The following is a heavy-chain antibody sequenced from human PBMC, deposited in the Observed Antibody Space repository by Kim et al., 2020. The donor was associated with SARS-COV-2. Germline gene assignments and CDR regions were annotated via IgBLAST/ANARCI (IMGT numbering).Heavy chain of an antibody. CDR2: IPGGGHNA. CDR3: TRHTNGPDN. V-gene: IGHV3-23*01. Sequence: GGSLRLSCVASGFPFSDHGMSWVRQAPGQGLEWVSGIPGGGHNAYYADSVKGRFTISRDNSKNTLYLQMNSLRVEDTALYYCTRHTNGPDNWGRGTLVTVSS. D-gene: IGHD2-8*01. J-gene: IGHJ4*02. CDR1: GFPFSDHG.